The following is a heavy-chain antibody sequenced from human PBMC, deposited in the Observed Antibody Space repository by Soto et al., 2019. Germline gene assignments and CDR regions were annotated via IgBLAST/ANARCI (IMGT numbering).Heavy chain of an antibody. J-gene: IGHJ4*02. D-gene: IGHD2-15*01. Sequence: QVQLQESGPGLVKPSQTLSITCTVSGGSMNSGGYCWSCIRQHPGEGLEWIGCISYGGTTSYNPSLKSRVIISVDTSKNHFSLKLTSVTAADTAVYYCSRGILVWGQGTLITVSS. CDR2: ISYGGTT. CDR3: SRGILV. CDR1: GGSMNSGGYC. V-gene: IGHV4-31*03.